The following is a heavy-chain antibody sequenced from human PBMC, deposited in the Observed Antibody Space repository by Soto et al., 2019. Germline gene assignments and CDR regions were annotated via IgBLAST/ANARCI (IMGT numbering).Heavy chain of an antibody. CDR3: ARASYGDYVKVDY. CDR1: GGTFRSYT. Sequence: QVQLVQSGAEVKKPGSSVKVSCKASGGTFRSYTISWVRQAPGQGLEWMGRIIPILGIANYAQKIQGRVTITADKSTSTAYMELSSLRSEDTAVYYCARASYGDYVKVDYWGQGTLVTVSS. CDR2: IIPILGIA. J-gene: IGHJ4*02. D-gene: IGHD4-17*01. V-gene: IGHV1-69*02.